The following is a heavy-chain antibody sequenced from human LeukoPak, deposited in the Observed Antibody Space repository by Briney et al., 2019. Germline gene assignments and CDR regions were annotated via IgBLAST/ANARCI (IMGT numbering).Heavy chain of an antibody. Sequence: GESLKISCKGSGNSFTNYWIGWVRQMPGKGLEWMGIIYPGDSDTRYNPSFQGQVTISVDKSITTAYLQWSSLKAADTAMYYCARQGDYSTWYNWFDPWGQGTLVTVSS. CDR2: IYPGDSDT. V-gene: IGHV5-51*01. J-gene: IGHJ5*02. D-gene: IGHD4-11*01. CDR3: ARQGDYSTWYNWFDP. CDR1: GNSFTNYW.